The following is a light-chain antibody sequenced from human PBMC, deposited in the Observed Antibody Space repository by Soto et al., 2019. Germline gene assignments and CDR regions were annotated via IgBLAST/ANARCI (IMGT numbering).Light chain of an antibody. CDR1: QSISTY. V-gene: IGKV1-39*01. J-gene: IGKJ2*01. CDR2: AAS. Sequence: DIQMTQSPSSLSASVGDRVTITCRASQSISTYLNWYQQKPGKAPKPLIYAASSLQTGVPSRFSGSGSGTDFTLTIGSLQPEDFATYYCQQSYGTPRTFGQGTRLEI. CDR3: QQSYGTPRT.